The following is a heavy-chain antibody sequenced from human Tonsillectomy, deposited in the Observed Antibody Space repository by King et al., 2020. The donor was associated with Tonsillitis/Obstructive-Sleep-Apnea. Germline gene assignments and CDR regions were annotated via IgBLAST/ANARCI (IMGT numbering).Heavy chain of an antibody. V-gene: IGHV5-51*01. Sequence: VQLVESGAEVKKPGESLTISCTVSGYSFTNYWIGWVRQMPGNGLEWMGIIYPGDSDTRYSPSFQGQVTISADKSIGTAYLQWSSLKASDTAMFYCARRGGRHDYGDHSHFDYWGQGTLVTVSS. CDR3: ARRGGRHDYGDHSHFDY. D-gene: IGHD4-17*01. J-gene: IGHJ4*02. CDR2: IYPGDSDT. CDR1: GYSFTNYW.